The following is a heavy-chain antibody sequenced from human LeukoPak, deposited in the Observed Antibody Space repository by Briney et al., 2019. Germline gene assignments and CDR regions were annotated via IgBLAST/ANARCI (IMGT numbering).Heavy chain of an antibody. CDR3: ARDGDSSGYYYGGHAFDI. D-gene: IGHD3-22*01. Sequence: SVKVSCKASGGTFSSYAISWVRQAPGQGLEWMGGIIPIFGTANYAQKFQGRVTITADESTSTAYMELSSLRSEDTAVYYCARDGDSSGYYYGGHAFDIWGQGTMVTVSS. CDR2: IIPIFGTA. J-gene: IGHJ3*02. CDR1: GGTFSSYA. V-gene: IGHV1-69*13.